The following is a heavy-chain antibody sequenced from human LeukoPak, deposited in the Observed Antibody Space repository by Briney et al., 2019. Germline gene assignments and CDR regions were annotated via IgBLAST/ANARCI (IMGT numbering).Heavy chain of an antibody. Sequence: GGSLRLSCAASGFTFSDYYMSWIRQAPGKGLEWVSYISSSGSTIYYADSVKGRFTISRDNAKNSLYLQMNSLRAEDTAVYYCARKNIYLGSGSYPFDYWGQGTLVTVSS. CDR2: ISSSGSTI. D-gene: IGHD3-10*01. V-gene: IGHV3-11*04. CDR3: ARKNIYLGSGSYPFDY. CDR1: GFTFSDYY. J-gene: IGHJ4*02.